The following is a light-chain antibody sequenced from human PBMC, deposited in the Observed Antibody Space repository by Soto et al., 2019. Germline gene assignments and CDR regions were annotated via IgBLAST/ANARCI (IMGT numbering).Light chain of an antibody. V-gene: IGKV3-15*01. CDR2: GAS. CDR3: QQRSNWPPIT. CDR1: QSVSSN. Sequence: EIVMTQSPATLSVSPGERATLSCRASQSVSSNLAWYQQKPGQAPRLLIYGASTRATGIPARFSGSGSGTDFTLIINRLEPEDVAVYYCQQRSNWPPITFGQGTRLEIK. J-gene: IGKJ5*01.